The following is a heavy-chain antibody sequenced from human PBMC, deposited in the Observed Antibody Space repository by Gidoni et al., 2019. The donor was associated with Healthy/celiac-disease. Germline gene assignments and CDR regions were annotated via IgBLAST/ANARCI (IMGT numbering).Heavy chain of an antibody. CDR2: ISYNGSNK. J-gene: IGHJ5*02. CDR3: ASGEAYCGGDCPGWFDP. Sequence: QVQLVESGGGVVQPGRPLRLSCAASGFTFSSYAMHWVRQAPGKGLEWVAGISYNGSNKYYADSVKGRFTISRDNSKNTLYLQMNSLRAEDTAVYYCASGEAYCGGDCPGWFDPWGQGTLVTVSS. V-gene: IGHV3-30*04. CDR1: GFTFSSYA. D-gene: IGHD2-21*01.